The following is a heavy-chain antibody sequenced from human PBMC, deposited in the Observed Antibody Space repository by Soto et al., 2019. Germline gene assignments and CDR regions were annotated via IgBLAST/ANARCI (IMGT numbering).Heavy chain of an antibody. CDR2: TYYRSKWYN. CDR1: GDSVSSNSAT. D-gene: IGHD4-17*01. Sequence: SRTLSLTCAISGDSVSSNSATWNWIRQSPSRGLEWLGRTYYRSKWYNEYAVSVKSRITINQDTSTNQFSLQLNSVTPEDTAVYYCARATRIWFDPWGQGTLVTVSS. CDR3: ARATRIWFDP. J-gene: IGHJ5*02. V-gene: IGHV6-1*01.